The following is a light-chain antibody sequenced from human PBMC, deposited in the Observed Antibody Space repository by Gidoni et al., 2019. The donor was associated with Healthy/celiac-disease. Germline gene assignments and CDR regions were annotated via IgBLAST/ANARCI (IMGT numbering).Light chain of an antibody. CDR3: QQYDNLLFT. Sequence: IQMTQSPSSLSASVGDRVTITCQASQDISNYLTWYQQKPGKAPKLLIYDASRFSGSGSGTDFPFTISSMQLEDIATYYCQQYDNLLFTFGPGTKVEIK. CDR1: QDISNY. J-gene: IGKJ3*01. V-gene: IGKV1-33*01. CDR2: D.